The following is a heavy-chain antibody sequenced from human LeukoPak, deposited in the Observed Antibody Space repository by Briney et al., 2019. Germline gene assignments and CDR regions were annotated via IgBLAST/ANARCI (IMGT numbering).Heavy chain of an antibody. D-gene: IGHD1-26*01. Sequence: PGGSLRLSRAASGFTFSTYAMHWVRQAPGKGLECVAVISYDGSNKYYADSVKGRFTISRDNSKNTLYLQMNSLRPEDTAVYYCARVSGNYQFDYWGQGTLVTVSS. CDR2: ISYDGSNK. V-gene: IGHV3-30*04. CDR1: GFTFSTYA. CDR3: ARVSGNYQFDY. J-gene: IGHJ4*02.